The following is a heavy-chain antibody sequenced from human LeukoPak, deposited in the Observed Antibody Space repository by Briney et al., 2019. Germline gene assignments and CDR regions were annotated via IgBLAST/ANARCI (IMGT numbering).Heavy chain of an antibody. Sequence: GGSLRLSCAGSGFACSSKYTRWLRQAKGKGLEWVSVIYSGGSTYYADSVKGRFTISRDNSKKTPYLQINSLIAEATAFFYCSGDGGDSSGYYLGKIDYWGQGTLVTVSS. CDR3: SGDGGDSSGYYLGKIDY. D-gene: IGHD3-22*01. CDR2: IYSGGST. J-gene: IGHJ4*02. CDR1: GFACSSKY. V-gene: IGHV3-53*01.